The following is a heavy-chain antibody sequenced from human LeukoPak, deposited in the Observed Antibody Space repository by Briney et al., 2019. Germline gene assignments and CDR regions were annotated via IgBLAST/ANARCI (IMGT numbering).Heavy chain of an antibody. Sequence: NPGRSLRLSCAASGFTFSSYAMHWVRQAPGKGLEWVSSISSSSSYIYYADSVKGRFTISRDNAKKSVHLQMNGLRIEDTAVYYCADPGVGLWGQGTLVTVSS. D-gene: IGHD2-8*01. J-gene: IGHJ4*02. V-gene: IGHV3-21*01. CDR3: ADPGVGL. CDR1: GFTFSSYA. CDR2: ISSSSSYI.